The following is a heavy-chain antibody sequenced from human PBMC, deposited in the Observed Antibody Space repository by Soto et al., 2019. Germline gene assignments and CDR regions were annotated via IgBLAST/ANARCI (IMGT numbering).Heavy chain of an antibody. Sequence: PSETLSLTCTVSGGSISSGDYYWSWIRQPPGKGLEWIGYIYYSGSTYYNPSLKSRVTISVDTSKNQFSLKLSSVTAADTAVYYCARDSLGGHYYYYYGMDVWGQGTKVTVSS. CDR3: ARDSLGGHYYYYYGMDV. V-gene: IGHV4-30-4*01. CDR2: IYYSGST. CDR1: GGSISSGDYY. J-gene: IGHJ6*02.